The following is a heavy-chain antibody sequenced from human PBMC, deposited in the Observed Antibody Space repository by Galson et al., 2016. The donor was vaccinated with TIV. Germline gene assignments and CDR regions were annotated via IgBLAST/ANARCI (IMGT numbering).Heavy chain of an antibody. CDR1: GYIFTTYY. CDR3: SREKYSGFGF. D-gene: IGHD5-12*01. V-gene: IGHV1-46*01. CDR2: LNPSGVTT. J-gene: IGHJ4*02. Sequence: SVKVSCKASGYIFTTYYIHWVRRAPGQGLEWMGMLNPSGVTTSYAEKFRDRVTMSMDTSTSTFYMELSSLTSEDTAIYYCSREKYSGFGFRGQGTLVTVSS.